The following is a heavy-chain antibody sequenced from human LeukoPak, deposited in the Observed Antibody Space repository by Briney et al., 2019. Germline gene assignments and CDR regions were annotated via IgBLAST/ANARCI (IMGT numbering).Heavy chain of an antibody. CDR3: VKDPASSSSTGIY. CDR2: ISSSGDST. Sequence: PGGSLRLSCAVSGFTFSSHWMSWVRQAPGKGLEWVSGISSSGDSTYYADSVKGRFTISRDNSKNTLYLQMNSLRDEDTAVYYCVKDPASSSSTGIYWGQGTLVTVSS. D-gene: IGHD6-13*01. J-gene: IGHJ4*02. V-gene: IGHV3-23*01. CDR1: GFTFSSHW.